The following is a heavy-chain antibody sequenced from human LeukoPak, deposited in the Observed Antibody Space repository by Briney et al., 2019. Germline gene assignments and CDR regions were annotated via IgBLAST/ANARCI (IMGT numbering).Heavy chain of an antibody. J-gene: IGHJ6*03. V-gene: IGHV3-7*01. CDR1: GFTFSTYS. Sequence: GGSLRLSCAAAGFTFSTYSMHWVRQAPGKGLEWVANIKQDGSEKYYVDSVKGRFTISRDNAKNSLYLQMNSLRAEDTAVYYCAREILIAAITIFGPAPGHYYYMDVWGKGTTVTVSS. CDR3: AREILIAAITIFGPAPGHYYYMDV. D-gene: IGHD3-3*01. CDR2: IKQDGSEK.